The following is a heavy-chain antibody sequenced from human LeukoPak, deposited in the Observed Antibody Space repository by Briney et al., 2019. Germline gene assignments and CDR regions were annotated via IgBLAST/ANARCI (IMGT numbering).Heavy chain of an antibody. CDR3: ATWGYSGYDFLSPFDY. Sequence: SETLSLTCTVSGGSISSSSYYWGWIRQPPGKGLEWIGSIYYSGSTYYNPSLKSRVTISVDTSKNQFSLKLSSVTAADTAVYYCATWGYSGYDFLSPFDYWGQGTLVTVSS. D-gene: IGHD5-12*01. V-gene: IGHV4-39*07. CDR2: IYYSGST. CDR1: GGSISSSSYY. J-gene: IGHJ4*02.